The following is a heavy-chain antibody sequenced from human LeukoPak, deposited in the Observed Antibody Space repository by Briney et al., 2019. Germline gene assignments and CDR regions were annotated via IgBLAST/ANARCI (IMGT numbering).Heavy chain of an antibody. Sequence: GGSLRLSCAASGFTFSDYYMSWIRQAPGKGLEWVSYISSSSSTINYADSVKGRFTISRDNAKNSLYLQMNSLRAEDTAVYYCARDYDFWSGYQPFDYWGQGTLVTVSS. D-gene: IGHD3-3*01. V-gene: IGHV3-11*04. CDR1: GFTFSDYY. CDR2: ISSSSSTI. J-gene: IGHJ4*02. CDR3: ARDYDFWSGYQPFDY.